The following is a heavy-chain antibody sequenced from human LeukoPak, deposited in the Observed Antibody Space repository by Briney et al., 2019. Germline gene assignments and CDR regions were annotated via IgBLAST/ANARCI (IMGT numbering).Heavy chain of an antibody. Sequence: GGSLRLSCAASGFTFSSYSMTWVRQAPGEGLEWVSSISSSSSYIYYADSVKGRFTISRDNAKNSLYLQMHSLRAEDTAVYYCARDTPSPYYDFWSGYFDYWGQGTLVTVSS. CDR1: GFTFSSYS. CDR3: ARDTPSPYYDFWSGYFDY. CDR2: ISSSSSYI. V-gene: IGHV3-21*01. D-gene: IGHD3-3*01. J-gene: IGHJ4*02.